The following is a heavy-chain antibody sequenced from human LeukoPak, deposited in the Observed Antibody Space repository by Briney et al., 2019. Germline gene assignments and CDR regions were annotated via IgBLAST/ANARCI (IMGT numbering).Heavy chain of an antibody. CDR3: ARGRVWFRGVFDM. Sequence: SGTLSLTCAVSGGSFSGYDWSWIHQPPGKGLEWMGEINHSGSAKYNPSLKSRITLSVDTSKNQFSLKLSSVTAADTAVYYGARGRVWFRGVFDMWPQDTMDSVSS. CDR2: INHSGSA. CDR1: GGSFSGYD. V-gene: IGHV4-34*01. D-gene: IGHD6-19*01. J-gene: IGHJ3*02.